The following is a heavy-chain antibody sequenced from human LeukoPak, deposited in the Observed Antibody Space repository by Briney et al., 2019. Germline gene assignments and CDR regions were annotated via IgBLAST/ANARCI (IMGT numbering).Heavy chain of an antibody. J-gene: IGHJ6*02. D-gene: IGHD4-17*01. CDR2: ISWNSGSI. CDR3: AKLPMTTVTTDGMDV. Sequence: PGGSLRLSFAASGFTFDDYGMSWVRQAPGKGLEWVSGISWNSGSIDYADSVKGRSTISRDNAKNSLYLQMNSLRAEDTALYYCAKLPMTTVTTDGMDVWGQGTTVTVSS. V-gene: IGHV3-9*01. CDR1: GFTFDDYG.